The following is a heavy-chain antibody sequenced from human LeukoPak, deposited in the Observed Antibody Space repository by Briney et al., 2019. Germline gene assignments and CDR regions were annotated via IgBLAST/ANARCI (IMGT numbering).Heavy chain of an antibody. J-gene: IGHJ4*02. CDR1: GFTFNSYS. D-gene: IGHD1-26*01. Sequence: PGGSLRLSCAVSGFTFNSYSMNWVRQAPGKGLEWVSAISGSGGSTYYADSVKGRFTISRDNSKNTLYLQMNSLRAEDTAVYYCAKWTQLRWELLLVGYFDYWGQGTLVTVSS. CDR3: AKWTQLRWELLLVGYFDY. CDR2: ISGSGGST. V-gene: IGHV3-23*01.